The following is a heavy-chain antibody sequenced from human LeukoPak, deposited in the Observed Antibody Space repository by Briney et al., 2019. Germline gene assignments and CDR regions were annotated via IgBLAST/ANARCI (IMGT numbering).Heavy chain of an antibody. D-gene: IGHD3-10*01. J-gene: IGHJ5*02. Sequence: SETLSLTCTVSGVSISSYYWSWIRQPPGKGLEWIGYIYYSGSTNYNPSLKSRVTISVDTSKNQFSLKLSSVTAADAAVYYCARGAMVRGLGRNWFDPWGQGTLVTVSS. V-gene: IGHV4-59*01. CDR1: GVSISSYY. CDR3: ARGAMVRGLGRNWFDP. CDR2: IYYSGST.